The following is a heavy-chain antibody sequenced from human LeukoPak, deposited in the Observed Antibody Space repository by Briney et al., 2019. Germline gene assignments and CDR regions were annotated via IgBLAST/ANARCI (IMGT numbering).Heavy chain of an antibody. CDR1: GGSVSTSDYY. J-gene: IGHJ4*02. CDR2: IFHNGKT. V-gene: IGHV4-39*07. Sequence: GSLRLSCAASGGSVSTSDYYWGWIRQTPGKGLEWIGDIFHNGKTNYNPSLKGRVTISIDTSNNQFSLRLPSVTAADTAVYYCARIFDSWGQGTLVTVSS. CDR3: ARIFDS.